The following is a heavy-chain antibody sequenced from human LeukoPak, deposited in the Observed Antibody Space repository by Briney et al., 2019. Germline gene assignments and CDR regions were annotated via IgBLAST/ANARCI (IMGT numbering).Heavy chain of an antibody. D-gene: IGHD2-15*01. CDR1: GFTFSSYW. Sequence: GGSLRLSCAASGFTFSSYWMHWVRQAPGKGLVWVSRINSDGSSTSYADSVKGRFTISRDNAKNTLYLQMNSLRAEDTAVYYCARVHGGYPFDHWGQGTLVTVSS. J-gene: IGHJ4*02. V-gene: IGHV3-74*01. CDR2: INSDGSST. CDR3: ARVHGGYPFDH.